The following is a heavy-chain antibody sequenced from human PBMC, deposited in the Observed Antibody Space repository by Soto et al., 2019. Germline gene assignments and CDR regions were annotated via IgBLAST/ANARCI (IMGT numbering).Heavy chain of an antibody. CDR2: INAGNGNT. CDR3: AKDLGGWTDY. Sequence: QVQLVQSGAEVKKPGASVQVSCKASGYTFTSYAMPWLRQAPGQRLEWMGWINAGNGNTKYSQKFQGRVTITTDTSASKDYRELSSLRSEDTAVYYCAKDLGGWTDYWGQGTLVIVSS. CDR1: GYTFTSYA. V-gene: IGHV1-3*01. D-gene: IGHD6-19*01. J-gene: IGHJ4*02.